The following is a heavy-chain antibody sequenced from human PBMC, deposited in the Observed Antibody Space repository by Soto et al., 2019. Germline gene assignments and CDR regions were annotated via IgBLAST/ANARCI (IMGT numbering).Heavy chain of an antibody. CDR1: GGSISSSSYY. V-gene: IGHV4-39*01. Sequence: QLQLQESGPGLVKPSETLSLTCTVSGGSISSSSYYWGWIRQPPGKGLAWIGSIYYSGSTYYNPSLKTRVTISVDTSKNQFSQKLSSVTAAYTAVYYCYPVSMVRGVGNWFDPWGQGTLVNDSS. D-gene: IGHD3-10*01. CDR2: IYYSGST. J-gene: IGHJ5*02. CDR3: YPVSMVRGVGNWFDP.